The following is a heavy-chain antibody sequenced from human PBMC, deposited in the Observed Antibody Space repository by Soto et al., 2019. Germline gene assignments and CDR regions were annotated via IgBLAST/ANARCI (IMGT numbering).Heavy chain of an antibody. CDR2: TYYRSKWYY. D-gene: IGHD3-16*02. Sequence: SQTLSLTCAISGDSVSSNSVVWNWIRQSPSRGLEWLGRTYYRSKWYYEYAESVKSRIAINPDTSKNQFSLQLNSVTPEDTAVYYCAIGAFIVSPCTGFYDWGQGTPVTVAS. J-gene: IGHJ4*02. CDR3: AIGAFIVSPCTGFYD. CDR1: GDSVSSNSVV. V-gene: IGHV6-1*01.